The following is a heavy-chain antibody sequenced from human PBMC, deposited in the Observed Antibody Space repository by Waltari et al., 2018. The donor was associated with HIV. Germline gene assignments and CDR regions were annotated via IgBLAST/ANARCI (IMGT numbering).Heavy chain of an antibody. CDR1: GYTFTSYD. CDR2: MNPNSGNT. D-gene: IGHD3-10*01. CDR3: ARSPLRGGGSRYYYYGMDV. J-gene: IGHJ6*02. Sequence: QVQLVQSGAEVKKPGASVKVSCKASGYTFTSYDINWVRQATGQGLEWMGWMNPNSGNTGYAQKFQGRVTMTRNTSISTAYMELSSLRSEDTAVYYCARSPLRGGGSRYYYYGMDVWGQGTTVTVSS. V-gene: IGHV1-8*01.